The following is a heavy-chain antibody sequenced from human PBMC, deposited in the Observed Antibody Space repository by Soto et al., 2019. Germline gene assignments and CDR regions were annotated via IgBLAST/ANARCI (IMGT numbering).Heavy chain of an antibody. Sequence: GWSMKLSCASSGFPFSSYTMNWVRQAPGKGLEWISYISSSRTIYYADSLKGRFTISRDNAQNSLYLQMTSLRDEDTAVYYCARVPSRALDYWGQGTLVTVSS. CDR2: ISSSRTI. D-gene: IGHD2-2*01. CDR1: GFPFSSYT. CDR3: ARVPSRALDY. J-gene: IGHJ4*02. V-gene: IGHV3-48*02.